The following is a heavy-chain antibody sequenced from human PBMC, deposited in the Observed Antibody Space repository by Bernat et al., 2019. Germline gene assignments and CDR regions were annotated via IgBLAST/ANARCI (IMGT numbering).Heavy chain of an antibody. D-gene: IGHD1-26*01. J-gene: IGHJ5*02. V-gene: IGHV1-18*01. CDR1: GYTFTSYG. CDR3: ARDPWRIEGATTGWFDP. CDR2: ISAYNGNT. Sequence: QVQLVQSGAEVKKPGASVKVSCKASGYTFTSYGISWVRQAPGQGLEWMGWISAYNGNTKYAQKLQGRVTMTTDTSTSTAYMEMRSLRSDDTAVYYCARDPWRIEGATTGWFDPWGQGTLVTVSS.